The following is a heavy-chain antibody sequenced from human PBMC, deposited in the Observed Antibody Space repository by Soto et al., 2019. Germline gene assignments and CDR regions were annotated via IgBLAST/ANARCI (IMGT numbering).Heavy chain of an antibody. D-gene: IGHD6-19*01. CDR2: IKQDGSEK. CDR3: ARDIAVAANWFDP. J-gene: IGHJ5*02. CDR1: GFTFSSYW. V-gene: IGHV3-7*01. Sequence: EVQLVESGGGLVQPGGSLRLSCAASGFTFSSYWMSWVRQAPGKGLEWVANIKQDGSEKYYVDSVKGRFTISSDNAKNSLYLQMNSLRAEDTAVYYCARDIAVAANWFDPWGHGTLVTVSS.